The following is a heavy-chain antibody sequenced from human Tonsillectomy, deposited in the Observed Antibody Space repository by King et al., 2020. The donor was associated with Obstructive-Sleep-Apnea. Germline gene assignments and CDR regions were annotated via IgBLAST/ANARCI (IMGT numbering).Heavy chain of an antibody. J-gene: IGHJ6*02. CDR1: GYSFTSYW. Sequence: VQLVQSGAEVKKPGESLKISCKGSGYSFTSYWIAWVRQMPGKGLEWMGIIYPGDSDTKYSPSFQGQATISADKSISTAYLQWSSLKASDTAIYYCARHVDIMSNRNYYYGMDVWGQGTTVTVSS. D-gene: IGHD1-14*01. V-gene: IGHV5-51*01. CDR3: ARHVDIMSNRNYYYGMDV. CDR2: IYPGDSDT.